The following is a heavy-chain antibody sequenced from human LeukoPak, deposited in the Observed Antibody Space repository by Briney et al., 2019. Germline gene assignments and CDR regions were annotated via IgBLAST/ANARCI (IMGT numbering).Heavy chain of an antibody. CDR1: GFTFSRYS. CDR2: ISSNGGST. D-gene: IGHD6-6*01. J-gene: IGHJ6*03. Sequence: PGGSLRLSCAASGFTFSRYSMNWVRQAPGKGLEYVSAISSNGGSTYYANSVKGRFTISRDNSKNTLYLQMGSLRAEDMAVYYCARVVAARRDHYYYYYMDVWGKGTTVTVSS. CDR3: ARVVAARRDHYYYYYMDV. V-gene: IGHV3-64*01.